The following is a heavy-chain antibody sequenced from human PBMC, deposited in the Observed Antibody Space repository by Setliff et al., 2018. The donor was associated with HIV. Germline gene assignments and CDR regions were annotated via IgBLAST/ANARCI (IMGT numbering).Heavy chain of an antibody. V-gene: IGHV3-74*01. CDR3: VGFSSGPDW. J-gene: IGHJ4*02. CDR2: IDSDGSST. D-gene: IGHD3-22*01. Sequence: HPGGSLRLSCAASGFTFSSYWMHWVRQAPGKGLVWVSRIDSDGSSTRYADSVKGRFTISRDNAENTVFLQMNSLRAEDTAVYYCVGFSSGPDWWGQGTLVTVSS. CDR1: GFTFSSYW.